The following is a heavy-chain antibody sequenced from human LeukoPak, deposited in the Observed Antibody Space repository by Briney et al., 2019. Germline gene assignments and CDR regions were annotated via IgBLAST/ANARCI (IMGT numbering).Heavy chain of an antibody. Sequence: PGGSLRLSCAASGFNVSSNYMSWVRQAPGKGLEWVSVIYTGGRTYFADSVKDRFTISRDNSDNTVYLHMNSLRAEDTAVYYCARAAGEEMATLFDYWGQGTLVTVSS. J-gene: IGHJ4*02. V-gene: IGHV3-66*01. CDR2: IYTGGRT. CDR3: ARAAGEEMATLFDY. CDR1: GFNVSSNY. D-gene: IGHD5-12*01.